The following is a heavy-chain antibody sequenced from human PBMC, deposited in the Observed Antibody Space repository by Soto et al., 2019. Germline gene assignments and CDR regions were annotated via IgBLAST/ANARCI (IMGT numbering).Heavy chain of an antibody. D-gene: IGHD3-22*01. Sequence: PSETLSLTCTVSGGSISSYYWSWIRQPPGKGLEWIGYIYYSGSTNYNPSLKSRVTISVDTSKNQFSLKLSSVTAADTAVYYCARGPPQHYYDSSGYWPGYYFDYWGQGTLVTVSS. CDR3: ARGPPQHYYDSSGYWPGYYFDY. V-gene: IGHV4-59*01. CDR1: GGSISSYY. CDR2: IYYSGST. J-gene: IGHJ4*02.